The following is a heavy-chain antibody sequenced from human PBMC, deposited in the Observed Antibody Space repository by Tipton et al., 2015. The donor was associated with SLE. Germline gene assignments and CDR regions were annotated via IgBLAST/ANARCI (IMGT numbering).Heavy chain of an antibody. Sequence: TLSLTCAVYGGSLSGYYWSWIRQPPGKGLEWIGEINHSGSTNYNPSLKSRVTISVDTSKNQFSLKLSSVTAADTAVYYCARGWDYLDQAGIDYWGQGTLVTVSS. CDR2: INHSGST. J-gene: IGHJ4*02. V-gene: IGHV4-34*01. CDR3: ARGWDYLDQAGIDY. D-gene: IGHD1-7*01. CDR1: GGSLSGYY.